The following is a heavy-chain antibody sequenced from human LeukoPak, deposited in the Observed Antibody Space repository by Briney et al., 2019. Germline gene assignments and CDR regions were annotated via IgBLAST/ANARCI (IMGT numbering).Heavy chain of an antibody. J-gene: IGHJ4*02. Sequence: SETLSLTCAVYGVSFSGYYWSWIRQPPGKGLEWIGEINHSGSTNYNPSLKSRVTISVDTSKKQFSLKLSSVTAADTAVYYCARVPYYYGSGSYYADYWGQGTLVTVSS. V-gene: IGHV4-34*01. CDR2: INHSGST. CDR3: ARVPYYYGSGSYYADY. D-gene: IGHD3-10*01. CDR1: GVSFSGYY.